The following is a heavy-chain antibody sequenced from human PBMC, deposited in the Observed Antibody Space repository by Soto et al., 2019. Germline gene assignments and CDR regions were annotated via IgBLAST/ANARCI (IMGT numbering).Heavy chain of an antibody. CDR3: ARAGDIVVVLASLDYYYMDV. CDR1: GGTFSSYT. J-gene: IGHJ6*03. D-gene: IGHD2-2*01. V-gene: IGHV1-69*02. CDR2: IIPILGIA. Sequence: QVQLVQSGAEVKKPGSSVKVSCKASGGTFSSYTISWVRQAPGQGLEWMGRIIPILGIANYAQKFQGRVTITADKSTSTAYIELSSLRSEDTAVYYCARAGDIVVVLASLDYYYMDVWGKGTTVTVSS.